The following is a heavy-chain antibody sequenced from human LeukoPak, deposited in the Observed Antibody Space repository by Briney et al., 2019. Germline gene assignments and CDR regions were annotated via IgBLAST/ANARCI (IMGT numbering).Heavy chain of an antibody. CDR3: ASGSYGGGMYYFDY. V-gene: IGHV3-64*01. CDR2: ISSNGGIT. Sequence: GGSLRLSCAASEFTFITYTISAISSNGGITYYANSVKGRFTISRDNSKNALYLQMGSLRAEDMAVYYCASGSYGGGMYYFDYWGQGTLVTVSS. J-gene: IGHJ4*02. CDR1: EFTFITYT. D-gene: IGHD1-26*01.